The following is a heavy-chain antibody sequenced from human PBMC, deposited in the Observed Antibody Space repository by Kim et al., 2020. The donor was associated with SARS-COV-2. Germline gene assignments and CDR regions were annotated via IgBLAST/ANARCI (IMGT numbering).Heavy chain of an antibody. Sequence: YYPGSVKGRFTISRENAKNSLYLQMNSLRAGDTAVYYCARGYPRYDAFDIWGQGTMVTVSS. D-gene: IGHD3-16*02. V-gene: IGHV3-13*01. CDR3: ARGYPRYDAFDI. J-gene: IGHJ3*02.